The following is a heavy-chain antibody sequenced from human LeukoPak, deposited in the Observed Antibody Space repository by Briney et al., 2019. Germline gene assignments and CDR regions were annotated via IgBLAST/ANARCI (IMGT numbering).Heavy chain of an antibody. CDR3: AKDHADIVVVPAATDY. D-gene: IGHD2-2*01. J-gene: IGHJ4*02. Sequence: QSGGSLRHSCAASGFTFSSYAMSWVRQAPGKGLEWVSAISGSGGSTYYADSVKGRFTISRDNSKNTLYLQMNSLRAEDTAVYYCAKDHADIVVVPAATDYWGQGTLVTVSS. CDR1: GFTFSSYA. V-gene: IGHV3-23*01. CDR2: ISGSGGST.